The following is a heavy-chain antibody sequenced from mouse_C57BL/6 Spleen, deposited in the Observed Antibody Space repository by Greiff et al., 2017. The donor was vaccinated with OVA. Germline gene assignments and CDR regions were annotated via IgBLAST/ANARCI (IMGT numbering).Heavy chain of an antibody. CDR2: IHPNSGST. Sequence: QVQLQQPGAELVKPGASVKLSCKASGYTFTSYWMHWVKQRPGQGLEWIGMIHPNSGSTNYNEKFKSKATLTVHKSSSTAYMQLSSLTSEDSAVYYCARRTTVVATDAMDYWGQGTSVTVSS. CDR1: GYTFTSYW. V-gene: IGHV1-64*01. D-gene: IGHD1-1*01. J-gene: IGHJ4*01. CDR3: ARRTTVVATDAMDY.